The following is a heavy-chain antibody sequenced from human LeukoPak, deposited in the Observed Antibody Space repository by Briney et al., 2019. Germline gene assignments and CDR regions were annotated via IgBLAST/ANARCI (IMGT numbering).Heavy chain of an antibody. V-gene: IGHV3-30*04. CDR3: ARDLRPDYYGSGSLDY. Sequence: PGRSLRLSCAASGFTFSTYAMHWVRQAPDKGLEWVAVISYDVKNKYYADSVRGRFTISRDNSKNTLYLQMNSLRSEDTAVYYCARDLRPDYYGSGSLDYWGQGTLVTVSS. CDR2: ISYDVKNK. J-gene: IGHJ4*02. D-gene: IGHD3-10*01. CDR1: GFTFSTYA.